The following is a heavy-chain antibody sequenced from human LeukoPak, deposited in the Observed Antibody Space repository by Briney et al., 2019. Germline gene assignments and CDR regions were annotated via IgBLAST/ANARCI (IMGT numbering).Heavy chain of an antibody. D-gene: IGHD3-22*01. V-gene: IGHV3-23*01. CDR2: ISGSGGST. CDR3: ARLPPYYYDSSGYYHDAFDI. Sequence: PGGSLRLSCAASGFTFSSYAMSWVRQAPGKGLDWVSAISGSGGSTYYADSVKGRFTISRDNSKNTLYLQMNSLRAEDTAVYYCARLPPYYYDSSGYYHDAFDIWGQGTIVTVSS. CDR1: GFTFSSYA. J-gene: IGHJ3*02.